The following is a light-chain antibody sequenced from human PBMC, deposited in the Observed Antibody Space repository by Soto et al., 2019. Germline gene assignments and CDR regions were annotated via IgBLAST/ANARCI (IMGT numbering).Light chain of an antibody. J-gene: IGKJ1*01. V-gene: IGKV1-39*01. CDR1: QTVTSY. CDR3: RQSYRFPKT. Sequence: DVQMTQSPSSLSASMGDSLTLTCRASQTVTSYLNWYQQKPGKAPKLLIYAASTLQSGVPSRFSGSGSGTEFTLTIISLQPEDFATYYCRQSYRFPKTFGRGTKVDIK. CDR2: AAS.